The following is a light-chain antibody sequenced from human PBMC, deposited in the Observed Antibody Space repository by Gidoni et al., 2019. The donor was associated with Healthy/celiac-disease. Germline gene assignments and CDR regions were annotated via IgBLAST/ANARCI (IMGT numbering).Light chain of an antibody. CDR1: QSISSY. Sequence: DIQMTQSPSSLSASVGDRVTIPCRASQSISSYLNWYQQKPGKAPKLLIDAASSLQSGVPSRFSGSGSGTDFTLTISSLQPEDFATYYCQQSYSTLGTFGQGTKVEIK. J-gene: IGKJ1*01. V-gene: IGKV1-39*01. CDR3: QQSYSTLGT. CDR2: AAS.